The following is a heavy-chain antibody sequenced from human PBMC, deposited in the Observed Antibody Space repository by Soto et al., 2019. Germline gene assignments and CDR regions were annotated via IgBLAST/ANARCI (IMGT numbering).Heavy chain of an antibody. V-gene: IGHV6-1*01. CDR1: GDSVSSNSAA. CDR2: TYYRSKWYT. Sequence: PSQTLSLTCAISGDSVSSNSAAWNWIRQSPSRGLEWLGRTYYRSKWYTDYAVSVKSRITINPDTSKNQFSLQLNSVTPEDTAVYYCARVHCTNGVCYPVRLDYWGQGILVPVSS. CDR3: ARVHCTNGVCYPVRLDY. D-gene: IGHD2-8*01. J-gene: IGHJ4*02.